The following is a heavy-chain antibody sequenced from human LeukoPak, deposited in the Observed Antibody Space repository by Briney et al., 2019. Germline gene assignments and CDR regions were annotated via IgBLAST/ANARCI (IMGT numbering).Heavy chain of an antibody. CDR1: GGSFSGYY. CDR3: ARRAYYYGMDV. V-gene: IGHV4-34*01. Sequence: SETLSLTCAVYGGSFSGYYWSWIRQPPGKVLEWIGEINHSGSTNYNPSLKSRVTISVDTSKNQFSLKLSSVTAADTAVYYCARRAYYYGMDVWGKGTTVTVSS. CDR2: INHSGST. J-gene: IGHJ6*04.